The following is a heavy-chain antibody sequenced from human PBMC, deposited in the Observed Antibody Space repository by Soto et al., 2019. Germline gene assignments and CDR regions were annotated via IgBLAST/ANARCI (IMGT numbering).Heavy chain of an antibody. CDR2: ISGSGGST. CDR3: AKSGYFSSTSCYFSKTDY. Sequence: GGSLRLSCAASGFTFSSYAMSWVRQAPGKGLEWVSAISGSGGSTYYADSVKGRFTISRGNSKNTLYLQMNSLRAEDTAVYYCAKSGYFSSTSCYFSKTDYWGQGTLVTSPQ. V-gene: IGHV3-23*01. CDR1: GFTFSSYA. J-gene: IGHJ4*02. D-gene: IGHD2-2*01.